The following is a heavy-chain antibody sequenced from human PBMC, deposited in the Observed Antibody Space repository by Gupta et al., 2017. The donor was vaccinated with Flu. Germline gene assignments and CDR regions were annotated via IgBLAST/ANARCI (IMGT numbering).Heavy chain of an antibody. CDR2: ISSSSSYI. V-gene: IGHV3-21*01. D-gene: IGHD1-26*01. CDR3: ARAWEARGYFDY. Sequence: EVQLVESGGGLVKPGGSLKLSCVAYGYTFSSYSVNWVRQAPGKGLEWVSFISSSSSYIYYADSVKGRFTISRDNAKNSLYLQMNNLRAEDTAVYYCARAWEARGYFDYWGQGSLVTVSS. J-gene: IGHJ4*02. CDR1: GYTFSSYS.